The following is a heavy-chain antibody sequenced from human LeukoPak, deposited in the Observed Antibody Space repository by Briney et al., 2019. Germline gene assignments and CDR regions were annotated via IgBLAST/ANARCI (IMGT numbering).Heavy chain of an antibody. V-gene: IGHV4-59*08. CDR2: IYYSGST. J-gene: IGHJ4*02. Sequence: SETLSLTCTVSGGSISSYYWSWIRQPPGKGLEWIGYIYYSGSTNYNPSLKSRVTISVDTSKNQFSLKLSSVTAADTAVYYCARVRYFGWIFDYWGQGTLVTVSS. D-gene: IGHD3-9*01. CDR3: ARVRYFGWIFDY. CDR1: GGSISSYY.